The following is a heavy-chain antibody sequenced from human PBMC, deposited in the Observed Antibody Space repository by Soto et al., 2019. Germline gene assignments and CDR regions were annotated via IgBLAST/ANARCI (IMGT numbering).Heavy chain of an antibody. CDR2: ISWNSGSI. J-gene: IGHJ4*02. Sequence: LRLSCAASGFTFDDYAMHWVRQAPGKGLEWVSGISWNSGSIGYADSVKGRFTISRDNAKNSLYLQMNSLRAEDTALYYCAKDKGAARPTYYFDYWGQGTLVTV. CDR3: AKDKGAARPTYYFDY. V-gene: IGHV3-9*01. CDR1: GFTFDDYA. D-gene: IGHD6-6*01.